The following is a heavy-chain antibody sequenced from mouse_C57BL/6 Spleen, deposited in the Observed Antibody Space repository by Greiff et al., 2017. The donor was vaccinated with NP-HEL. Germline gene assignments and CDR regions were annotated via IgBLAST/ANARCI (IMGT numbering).Heavy chain of an antibody. CDR2: IYPGSGST. Sequence: QVQLQQPGAELVKPGASVKMSCKASGYTFTSYWITWVKQRPGQGLEWIGDIYPGSGSTNYNEKFKSKATLTVDTSSSTAYMQLSSLTSEDSAVYYCARQDYGNLYYYAMDYWGQGTSVTVSS. CDR1: GYTFTSYW. V-gene: IGHV1-55*01. D-gene: IGHD2-1*01. J-gene: IGHJ4*01. CDR3: ARQDYGNLYYYAMDY.